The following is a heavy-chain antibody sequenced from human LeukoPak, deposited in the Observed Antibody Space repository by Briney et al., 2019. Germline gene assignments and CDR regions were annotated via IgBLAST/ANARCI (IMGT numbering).Heavy chain of an antibody. CDR1: GFTFSSYA. J-gene: IGHJ4*02. D-gene: IGHD3-22*01. Sequence: PGGSLRLSCAASGFTFSSYAMSWVRQAPGKGLEWVSAISGSGGSTYYADSVKGRFTISRDNSKNTLYLQMNSLKTEDTAVYYCTTDRDSSGYYDYWGQGTLVTVSS. V-gene: IGHV3-23*01. CDR2: ISGSGGST. CDR3: TTDRDSSGYYDY.